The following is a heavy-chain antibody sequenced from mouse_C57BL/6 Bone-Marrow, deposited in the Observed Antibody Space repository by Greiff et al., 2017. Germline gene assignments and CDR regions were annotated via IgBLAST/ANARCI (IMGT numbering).Heavy chain of an antibody. CDR1: GYTFTSYW. Sequence: QVHVKQSGAELVKPGASVKMSCKASGYTFTSYWITWVKQRPGQGLEWIGDIYPGSGSTNYNEKFKSKATLTVDTSSSTAYMQLSSLTSEDSAVYYCAIYYGSSFAYWGQGTLVTVSA. V-gene: IGHV1-55*01. CDR3: AIYYGSSFAY. J-gene: IGHJ3*01. D-gene: IGHD1-1*01. CDR2: IYPGSGST.